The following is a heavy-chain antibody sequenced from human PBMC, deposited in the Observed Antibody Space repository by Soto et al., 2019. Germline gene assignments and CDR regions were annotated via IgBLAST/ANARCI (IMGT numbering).Heavy chain of an antibody. J-gene: IGHJ5*02. CDR1: GGSISSSSYY. V-gene: IGHV4-39*01. CDR3: SRPQWLGTGWFDP. Sequence: QLQLQESGPGLVKPSETLSLTCTVSGGSISSSSYYWGWIRQPPGKGLERIGSIYYSGSTYYNPSLKSRVTISVDTSKNQFSLKLSSVAAAYTAVYYCSRPQWLGTGWFDPWGQGTLVTVSS. D-gene: IGHD6-19*01. CDR2: IYYSGST.